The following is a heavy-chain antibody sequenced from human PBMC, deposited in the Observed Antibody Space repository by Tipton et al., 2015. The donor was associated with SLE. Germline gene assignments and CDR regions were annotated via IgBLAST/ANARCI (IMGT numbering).Heavy chain of an antibody. Sequence: GSLRLSCEVSGFTLDQYWMSWVRQAPGKGLEWVANIDQRGREIYYADFVEGRFTISRDNAKNSVFLEMNSLRAEDTGVYYCARDPIVASIQDWLDFWGQGTLVTVSS. CDR2: IDQRGREI. CDR1: GFTLDQYW. V-gene: IGHV3-7*03. D-gene: IGHD5-12*01. CDR3: ARDPIVASIQDWLDF. J-gene: IGHJ5*01.